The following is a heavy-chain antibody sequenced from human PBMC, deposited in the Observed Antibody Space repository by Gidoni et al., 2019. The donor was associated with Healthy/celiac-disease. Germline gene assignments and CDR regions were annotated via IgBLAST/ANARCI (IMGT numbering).Heavy chain of an antibody. V-gene: IGHV4-59*01. CDR3: ATVAPGNYFDY. Sequence: QVQLQESAPGLVKPSGPLPLTCTLHGGSISSYSWSWIRQPPGKGLEWSGYIDYVGSTNYNPSLKSRVTISVDTSKNQFSLKLSSVTAADKAVYYCATVAPGNYFDYWGQGTLVTVSS. CDR2: IDYVGST. J-gene: IGHJ4*02. CDR1: GGSISSYS.